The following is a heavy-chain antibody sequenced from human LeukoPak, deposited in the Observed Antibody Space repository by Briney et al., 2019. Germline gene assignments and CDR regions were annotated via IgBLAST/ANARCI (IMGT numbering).Heavy chain of an antibody. CDR3: ARGPRSGYYYSSY. V-gene: IGHV4-59*01. CDR2: IYYSGST. J-gene: IGHJ4*02. Sequence: SETLSFTCTVSGGSISSSYWSWIRQPPGKGLEWIGYIYYSGSTNDNPFLKSRATISVDTPKSQVSLKLSSVTSADTAVYYCARGPRSGYYYSSYWGQGTLVTVSS. D-gene: IGHD3-3*01. CDR1: GGSISSSY.